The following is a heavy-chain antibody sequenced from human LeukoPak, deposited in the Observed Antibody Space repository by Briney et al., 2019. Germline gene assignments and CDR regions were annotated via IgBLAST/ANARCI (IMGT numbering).Heavy chain of an antibody. CDR2: IYYSGST. Sequence: SETLSLTCTVSGYSLSSGFFCDWIRQSPGKGLEWIGYIYYSGSTNYNPSLKSRVTISVDTSKNQFSLKLSSVTAADTAVYYCARLPFYDSSGYWGQGTLVTVSS. V-gene: IGHV4-38-2*02. CDR3: ARLPFYDSSGY. J-gene: IGHJ4*02. D-gene: IGHD3-22*01. CDR1: GYSLSSGFF.